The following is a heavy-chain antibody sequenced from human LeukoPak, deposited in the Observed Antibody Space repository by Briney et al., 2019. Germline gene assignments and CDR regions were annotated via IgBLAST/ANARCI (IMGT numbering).Heavy chain of an antibody. J-gene: IGHJ4*02. CDR2: IDYSGST. CDR1: GGSISSYY. D-gene: IGHD6-13*01. CDR3: ASGGTYSSSWYERGFFDY. Sequence: SETLSLTCTVSGGSISSYYWSWIRQPPGKGLEWIGYIDYSGSTNYNPSLKSRVTISVDTSKNQFSLKLSSVTAADTAVYYCASGGTYSSSWYERGFFDYWAREPWSPSPQ. V-gene: IGHV4-59*08.